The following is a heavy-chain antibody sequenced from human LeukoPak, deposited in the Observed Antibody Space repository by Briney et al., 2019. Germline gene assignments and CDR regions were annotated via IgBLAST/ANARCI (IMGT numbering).Heavy chain of an antibody. V-gene: IGHV1-8*03. D-gene: IGHD6-19*01. Sequence: GASVKVSCKASGYTFTNYDISWVRQAPGQGLEWMGWMNPNRDNTGYAQKFQGRVTITRNTSISTAYMELCSLRSEDTAVYYCARGWPGIAVADAFDIWGQGTMVTVSS. CDR2: MNPNRDNT. CDR1: GYTFTNYD. J-gene: IGHJ3*02. CDR3: ARGWPGIAVADAFDI.